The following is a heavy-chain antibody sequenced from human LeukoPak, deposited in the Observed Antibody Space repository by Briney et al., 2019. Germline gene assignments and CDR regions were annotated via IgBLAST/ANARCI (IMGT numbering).Heavy chain of an antibody. V-gene: IGHV3-23*01. J-gene: IGHJ4*02. D-gene: IGHD6-13*01. CDR3: ANSGSIAAAGTHPFAY. CDR1: GFTFSSYA. Sequence: GGSLRLSCAASGFTFSSYAMSWVRQAPGKGLEWVSAISGSGGSTYYADSVKGRFTISRDNSKNTLYLQMNSLRAEDTAVYYCANSGSIAAAGTHPFAYWGQGTLVTVSS. CDR2: ISGSGGST.